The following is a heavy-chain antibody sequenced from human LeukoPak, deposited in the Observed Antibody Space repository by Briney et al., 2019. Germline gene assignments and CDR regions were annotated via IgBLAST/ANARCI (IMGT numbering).Heavy chain of an antibody. CDR2: ISGSGSNI. CDR3: ARARTVYWESDAFDI. V-gene: IGHV3-48*02. D-gene: IGHD1-26*01. Sequence: GGSLRLSCAASGFGFSTYTMNWVRQAPGKGLECISYISGSGSNIYYADSVKGRFTLSRDNAKNSLFLQMNSLRDEDTAVYYCARARTVYWESDAFDIWGQGTMVAVSS. CDR1: GFGFSTYT. J-gene: IGHJ3*02.